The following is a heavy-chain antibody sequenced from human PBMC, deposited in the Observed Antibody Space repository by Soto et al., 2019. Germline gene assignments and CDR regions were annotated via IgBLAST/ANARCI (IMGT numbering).Heavy chain of an antibody. CDR1: GYTFTSYA. Sequence: ASVKVSCKASGYTFTSYAMHWVRQAPGQRLEWMGWINAGNGNTKYSQKFQGRVTITRDTSASTAYMELSSLRSEDTAVYYCARAARGGSSWYYWGQGTLVTVSS. CDR3: ARAARGGSSWYY. J-gene: IGHJ4*02. CDR2: INAGNGNT. D-gene: IGHD6-13*01. V-gene: IGHV1-3*01.